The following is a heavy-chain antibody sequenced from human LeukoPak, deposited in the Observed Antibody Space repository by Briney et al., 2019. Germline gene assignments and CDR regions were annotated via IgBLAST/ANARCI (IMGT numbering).Heavy chain of an antibody. CDR3: ARWGASPNDF. J-gene: IGHJ4*02. CDR2: ISAYNGRT. CDR1: GCIFINHG. V-gene: IGHV1-18*01. Sequence: ASVTVSCKASGCIFINHGIAWVRQAPGQGLQYMGWISAYNGRTDYAQNLQGRVTMTTDTATTTAYMELRSLTPDDTAVYFCARWGASPNDFWGQGTLVTVSS. D-gene: IGHD3-16*01.